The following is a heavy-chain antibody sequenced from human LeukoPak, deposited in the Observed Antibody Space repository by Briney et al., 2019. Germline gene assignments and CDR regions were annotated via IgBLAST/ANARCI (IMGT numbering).Heavy chain of an antibody. CDR1: GGTFSSYA. D-gene: IGHD3-9*01. J-gene: IGHJ4*02. V-gene: IGHV1-69*05. CDR3: ARARYYDILTGYYHFDY. CDR2: IIPIFGTA. Sequence: GASVKVSCKASGGTFSSYAISLVRQAPGQGLEWMGGIIPIFGTANYAQKFQGRVTITTDESTSTAYMELSSLRSEDRAVYYCARARYYDILTGYYHFDYWGQGTLVTVSS.